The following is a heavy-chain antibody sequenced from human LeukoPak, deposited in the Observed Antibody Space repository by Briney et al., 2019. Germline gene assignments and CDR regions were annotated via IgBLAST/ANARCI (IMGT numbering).Heavy chain of an antibody. D-gene: IGHD6-13*01. V-gene: IGHV3-21*01. CDR3: AGGIAAAVGEDY. CDR2: ISSSSYI. CDR1: GFTFSSYS. Sequence: GGSLRLSCAASGFTFSSYSMNWVRQAPGKGLEWVSSISSSSYIYYADSVKGRFTISRDNAKNSLYLQMNSLRAEDTAVYYCAGGIAAAVGEDYWGQGTLVTVSS. J-gene: IGHJ4*02.